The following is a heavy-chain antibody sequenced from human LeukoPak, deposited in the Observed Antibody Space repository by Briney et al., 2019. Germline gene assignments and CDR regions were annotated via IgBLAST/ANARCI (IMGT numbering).Heavy chain of an antibody. Sequence: PGGSLRLSCAASGFTVSSSYMSWVRQSPGKGLEWVSVIYSGGSTYHADSVKGRFTISRHNSKNTLYLQMNSLRVGDTAVYYCARAASYESSGYPDYWGQGTLVTVSS. V-gene: IGHV3-53*04. CDR3: ARAASYESSGYPDY. D-gene: IGHD3-22*01. J-gene: IGHJ4*02. CDR1: GFTVSSSY. CDR2: IYSGGST.